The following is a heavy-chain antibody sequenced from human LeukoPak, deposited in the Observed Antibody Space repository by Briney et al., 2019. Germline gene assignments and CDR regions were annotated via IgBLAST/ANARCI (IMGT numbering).Heavy chain of an antibody. D-gene: IGHD6-13*01. CDR1: GGSISSSSYY. Sequence: PSETLSLTCTVSGGSISSSSYYWGWIRQPPGKGLEWVGSIYYSGSTYYNPSLKSRVTISVDTSKNQFSLKLSSVTAADTAVYYCARHLSHLSSSWYPNYYYYYYMDVWGKGTTVTISS. J-gene: IGHJ6*03. CDR3: ARHLSHLSSSWYPNYYYYYYMDV. CDR2: IYYSGST. V-gene: IGHV4-39*01.